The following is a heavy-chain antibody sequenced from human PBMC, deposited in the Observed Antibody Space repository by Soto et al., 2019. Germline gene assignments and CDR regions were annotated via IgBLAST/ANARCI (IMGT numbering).Heavy chain of an antibody. CDR3: ARDLNWNDAYYGMDV. D-gene: IGHD1-1*01. Sequence: HPGGSLRLSCAASGFTFSSYAMHWVRQAPGKGLEWVAVISYDGSNKYYADSVKGRFTISRDNSKNTLYLQMNSLRAEDTAVYYCARDLNWNDAYYGMDVWGQGTTVTVSS. J-gene: IGHJ6*02. V-gene: IGHV3-30-3*01. CDR1: GFTFSSYA. CDR2: ISYDGSNK.